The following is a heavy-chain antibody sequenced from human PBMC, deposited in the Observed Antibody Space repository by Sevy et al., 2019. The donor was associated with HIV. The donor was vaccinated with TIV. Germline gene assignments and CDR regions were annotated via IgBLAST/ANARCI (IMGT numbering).Heavy chain of an antibody. Sequence: GGSLRLSCAASGFTFSSYAMHWVRQAPGKGLEWVAAIPYDGSSKYYADTVKGRLTISRDNSKNTLYLQMNSLRAEDTALYYCAKGQTDYYDTSGPVYYWGQGTLVTVSS. CDR2: IPYDGSSK. CDR1: GFTFSSYA. J-gene: IGHJ4*02. V-gene: IGHV3-30*18. CDR3: AKGQTDYYDTSGPVYY. D-gene: IGHD3-22*01.